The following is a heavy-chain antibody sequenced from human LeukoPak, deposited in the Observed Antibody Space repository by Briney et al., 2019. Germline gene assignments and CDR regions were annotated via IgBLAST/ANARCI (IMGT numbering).Heavy chain of an antibody. J-gene: IGHJ5*02. Sequence: ASVKVSCKASGYTFTSYYMHWVRQAPGQGLEWMGWINPNSGGTNYAQKFQGRVTMTRDTSISTAYMELSRLRSDDTAVYYCARDSKARSTVTYRTPYNWFDPWGQGTLVTVSS. CDR2: INPNSGGT. D-gene: IGHD4-17*01. CDR3: ARDSKARSTVTYRTPYNWFDP. V-gene: IGHV1-2*02. CDR1: GYTFTSYY.